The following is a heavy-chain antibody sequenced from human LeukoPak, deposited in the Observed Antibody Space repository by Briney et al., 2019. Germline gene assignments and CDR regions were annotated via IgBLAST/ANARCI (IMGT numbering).Heavy chain of an antibody. D-gene: IGHD2-15*01. V-gene: IGHV1-18*01. CDR2: ISAYNGNT. CDR1: GYTFTSCG. CDR3: ARDHRVHCSGGSCYSGGFDP. J-gene: IGHJ5*02. Sequence: ASVKVSCKASGYTFTSCGISWVRQAPGQGLEWMGWISAYNGNTNYAQKLQGRVTMTTDTSTSTAYMELRSLRSDDTAVYYCARDHRVHCSGGSCYSGGFDPWGQGTLVTVSS.